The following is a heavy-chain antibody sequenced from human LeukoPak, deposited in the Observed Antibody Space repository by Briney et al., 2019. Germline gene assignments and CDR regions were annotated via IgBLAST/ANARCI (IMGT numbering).Heavy chain of an antibody. J-gene: IGHJ5*02. V-gene: IGHV3-15*01. CDR2: IKSKTHGGTT. CDR1: GFTFNNAW. CDR3: TTEEVSGYYTNWLDP. D-gene: IGHD3-22*01. Sequence: GGSLRLSCAASGFTFNNAWMTWVRQAPGKGLEWVGRIKSKTHGGTTDYAATVKGRFTISRDDSRNTLYLQMNSLKNEDTAVYYCTTEEVSGYYTNWLDPWGQGTLVTVSS.